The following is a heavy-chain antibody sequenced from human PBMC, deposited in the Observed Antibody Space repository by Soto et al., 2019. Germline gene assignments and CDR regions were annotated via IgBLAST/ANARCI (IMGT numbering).Heavy chain of an antibody. CDR1: GGTFSGYA. J-gene: IGHJ6*02. Sequence: ASVKVSCKASGGTFSGYAISWVRQAPGQGLEWMGGIIPIFGTANYAQKFQGRVTITADESTSTAYMELSSLRSEDTAVYYCASNQLESLPNYYYYGMDVWGQGALVTVSS. CDR2: IIPIFGTA. D-gene: IGHD1-1*01. CDR3: ASNQLESLPNYYYYGMDV. V-gene: IGHV1-69*13.